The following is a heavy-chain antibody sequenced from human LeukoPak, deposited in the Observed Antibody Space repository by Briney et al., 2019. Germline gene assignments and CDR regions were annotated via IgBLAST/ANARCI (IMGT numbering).Heavy chain of an antibody. CDR3: ASLHDPSLSFDY. J-gene: IGHJ4*02. CDR1: AFRFSDYW. CDR2: TKHDGNEK. Sequence: GGSLRLSCAASAFRFSDYWMAWVRQAPGKGLEWVANTKHDGNEKYYIDSVKGRFTISRVNAKNSLYLQMNSLRAEDTAVYYCASLHDPSLSFDYWGQGTLVTVSS. V-gene: IGHV3-7*01.